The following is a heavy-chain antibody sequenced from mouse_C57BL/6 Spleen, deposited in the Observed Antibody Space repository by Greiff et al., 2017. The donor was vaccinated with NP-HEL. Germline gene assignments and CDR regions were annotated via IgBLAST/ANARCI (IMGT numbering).Heavy chain of an antibody. CDR3: TRDGITTVVPFAY. Sequence: VQLQQSGTVLARPGASVKMSCKTSGYTFTSYWMHWVKQRPGQGLEWIGAIYPGNSDTSYNQKFKGKAKLTAVTSASTAYMELSSLTNEDSAVYYCTRDGITTVVPFAYWGQGTLVTVSA. V-gene: IGHV1-5*01. J-gene: IGHJ3*01. CDR1: GYTFTSYW. D-gene: IGHD1-1*01. CDR2: IYPGNSDT.